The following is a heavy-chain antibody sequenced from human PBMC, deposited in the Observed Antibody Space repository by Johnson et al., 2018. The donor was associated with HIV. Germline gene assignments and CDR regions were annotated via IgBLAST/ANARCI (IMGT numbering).Heavy chain of an antibody. J-gene: IGHJ3*02. Sequence: QLVESGGGVVQPGRSLRLSCAASGFTFSSYGMHWVRQAPGKGLEWVSGISWNSGSIGYVDSVKGRFTISRDNAKNLLFLQMNSLRAEDTAVYYCGFDIWGQGTMVTVSS. CDR1: GFTFSSYG. CDR3: GFDI. CDR2: ISWNSGSI. V-gene: IGHV3-9*01.